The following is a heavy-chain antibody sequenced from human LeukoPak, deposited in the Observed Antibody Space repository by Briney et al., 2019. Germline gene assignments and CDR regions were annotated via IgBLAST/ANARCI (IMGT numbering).Heavy chain of an antibody. CDR2: ISYDGSNK. J-gene: IGHJ4*02. CDR3: AKPELPDY. V-gene: IGHV3-30*18. Sequence: GGSLRLSCVASGFTFSSYGMHWVRQAPGKGLEWVAVISYDGSNKYYADSVKGRFTISRDNSKNTLYLQMNSLRAEDTAVYYCAKPELPDYWGQGTLVTVSS. D-gene: IGHD1-26*01. CDR1: GFTFSSYG.